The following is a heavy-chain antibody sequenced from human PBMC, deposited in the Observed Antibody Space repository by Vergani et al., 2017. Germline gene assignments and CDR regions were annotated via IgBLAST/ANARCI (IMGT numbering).Heavy chain of an antibody. J-gene: IGHJ5*02. Sequence: QVQLQQWGAGLLKPSETLSLTCAVYGGSFSGYYWSWIRQPPGKGLEWIGEINHSGSTNYNPSLKSRVTISVDTSKNQFSLKLSSVTAADTAVYYLARRIGEQQLEPGWFDPWGQGTLVTVSS. V-gene: IGHV4-34*01. CDR1: GGSFSGYY. CDR3: ARRIGEQQLEPGWFDP. CDR2: INHSGST. D-gene: IGHD6-13*01.